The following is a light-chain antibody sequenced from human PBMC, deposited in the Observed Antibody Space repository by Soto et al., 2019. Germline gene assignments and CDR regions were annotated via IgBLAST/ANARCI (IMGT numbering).Light chain of an antibody. CDR3: SSYTSSNTLV. Sequence: QSALTQPASVSGSPGQSITISCTGTSSDVGGYNYVSWYQYHPGKAPKLMIYDVGIRPSGVSNRVSGSKSGNTASLTISGLQAEDEADYFCSSYTSSNTLVFGGGTKLTVL. CDR1: SSDVGGYNY. J-gene: IGLJ3*02. V-gene: IGLV2-14*03. CDR2: DVG.